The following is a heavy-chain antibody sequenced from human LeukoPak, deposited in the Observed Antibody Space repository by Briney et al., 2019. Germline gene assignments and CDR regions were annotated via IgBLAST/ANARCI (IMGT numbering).Heavy chain of an antibody. CDR2: IYTSGST. CDR3: ARDMYDILTGDYMEAFDI. V-gene: IGHV4-61*02. D-gene: IGHD3-9*01. CDR1: GGSISSGSYY. Sequence: SETLSLTCTVSGGSISSGSYYWSWIRQPAGKGLEWIGRIYTSGSTNYNPSLKSRVTISVDTSKNQFSLKLSSVTAADTAVYYCARDMYDILTGDYMEAFDIWGQGTMVTVSS. J-gene: IGHJ3*02.